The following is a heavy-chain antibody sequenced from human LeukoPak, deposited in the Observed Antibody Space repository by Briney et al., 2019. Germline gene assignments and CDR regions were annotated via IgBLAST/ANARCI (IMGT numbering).Heavy chain of an antibody. CDR1: GYTFTGYY. Sequence: ASVKVSCKASGYTFTGYYMHWVRQAPGQGLEWMGWINPNSGGTNYAQKFQGRVTMTRDTSISTAYMELSSLRSDDTAVYYCASRGEGSSWTFDYWGQGTLLTVSS. CDR2: INPNSGGT. V-gene: IGHV1-2*02. CDR3: ASRGEGSSWTFDY. D-gene: IGHD6-13*01. J-gene: IGHJ4*02.